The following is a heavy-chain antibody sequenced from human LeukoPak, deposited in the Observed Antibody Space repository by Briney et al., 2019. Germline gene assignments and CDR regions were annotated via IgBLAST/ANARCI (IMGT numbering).Heavy chain of an antibody. CDR2: ISDSGTSR. Sequence: PGGSLRLSCAASGFTFSSYEMNWVRQAPGKGLEWVSYISDSGTSRKYGDSVKGRFTISRDNAKNSLYLQMNSLRAEDTAVYYCARDFLHLGGWGQGTTVTVSS. V-gene: IGHV3-48*03. CDR1: GFTFSSYE. J-gene: IGHJ3*01. CDR3: ARDFLHLGG. D-gene: IGHD3-16*01.